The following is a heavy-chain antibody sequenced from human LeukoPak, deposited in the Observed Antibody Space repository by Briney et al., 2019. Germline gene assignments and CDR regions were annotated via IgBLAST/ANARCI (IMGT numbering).Heavy chain of an antibody. CDR1: GYTLTELS. D-gene: IGHD3-10*01. V-gene: IGHV1-24*01. CDR2: FDPEDGEI. Sequence: ASVKVSCKVSGYTLTELSMHWVRQAPGKGLEWMGGFDPEDGEIIYAQKFQGRVTITADESTSTAYMELSSLRSEDTAVYYCARDYYGSGEVNWFDPWGQGTLVTVSS. J-gene: IGHJ5*02. CDR3: ARDYYGSGEVNWFDP.